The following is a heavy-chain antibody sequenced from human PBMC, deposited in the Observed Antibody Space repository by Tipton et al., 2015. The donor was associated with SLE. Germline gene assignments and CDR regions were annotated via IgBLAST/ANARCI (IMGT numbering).Heavy chain of an antibody. CDR3: ARCDYSHWGDY. CDR2: IYDTGSS. D-gene: IGHD4-11*01. CDR1: GQSINGNDYL. Sequence: TLSLTCTVSGQSINGNDYLWSWIRQLPGKGLEWIGYIYDTGSSSYNPSLKSRLTMSVDTSKNQFSLKLSSVTAADTAVHYCARCDYSHWGDYWGQGILVTVSS. J-gene: IGHJ4*02. V-gene: IGHV4-31*03.